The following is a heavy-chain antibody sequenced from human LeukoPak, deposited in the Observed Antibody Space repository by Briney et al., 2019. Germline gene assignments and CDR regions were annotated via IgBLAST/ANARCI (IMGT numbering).Heavy chain of an antibody. Sequence: SETLSLTCAVSSYSISSGSYWGWIRQSPVEGLEWVGSIFHSGNSYYNPSLKSRLTMSVDTSKNQFSLKLTSVTAADTALYYCARVTYVDDMLYQYFDYWGQGILVTVSS. V-gene: IGHV4-38-2*01. CDR2: IFHSGNS. J-gene: IGHJ4*02. CDR1: SYSISSGSY. CDR3: ARVTYVDDMLYQYFDY. D-gene: IGHD4-17*01.